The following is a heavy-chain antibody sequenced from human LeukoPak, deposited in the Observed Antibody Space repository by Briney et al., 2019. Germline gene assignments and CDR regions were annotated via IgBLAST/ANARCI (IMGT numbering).Heavy chain of an antibody. CDR3: ARDYRRDGNNVRFDFDY. CDR2: SNPKSGAT. CDR1: GYTFIGYC. V-gene: IGHV1-2*02. J-gene: IGHJ4*02. D-gene: IGHD5-24*01. Sequence: GASVKVSCKASGYTFIGYCIHWVRQAPGQGLEWMGWSNPKSGATTYAQKFQGRVTMTRDTSISTAYMELSRLRSDDTAVYYCARDYRRDGNNVRFDFDYWGQGALVTVSS.